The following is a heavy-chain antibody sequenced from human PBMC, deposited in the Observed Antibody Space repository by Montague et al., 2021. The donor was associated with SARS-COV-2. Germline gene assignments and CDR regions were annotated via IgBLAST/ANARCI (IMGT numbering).Heavy chain of an antibody. D-gene: IGHD3-22*01. CDR3: ARGWGYYDSSGYLLFDY. J-gene: IGHJ4*02. Sequence: SETLSLTCTVSGGSISSYYWSWIRQPPGKGLEWIGEINHSGSTNYNPSXXSRVTISVDTSKNQFSLKLSSVTAADTAVYYCARGWGYYDSSGYLLFDYWGQGTLVTVSS. CDR1: GGSISSYY. CDR2: INHSGST. V-gene: IGHV4-34*01.